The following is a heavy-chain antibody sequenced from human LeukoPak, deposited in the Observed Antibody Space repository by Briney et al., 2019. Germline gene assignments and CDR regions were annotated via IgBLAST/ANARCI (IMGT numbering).Heavy chain of an antibody. CDR2: INPNSGGT. V-gene: IGHV1-2*02. Sequence: ASVKVSCKASGYTFTGYYMHWVRQAPGQGLEWMGWINPNSGGTNYAQKFQGRVTMTRDTSTSTAYMELSRLRSDDTAVYYCARDRLVSDCTNGVCYPDYWGQGTLVTVSS. CDR1: GYTFTGYY. CDR3: ARDRLVSDCTNGVCYPDY. J-gene: IGHJ4*02. D-gene: IGHD2-8*01.